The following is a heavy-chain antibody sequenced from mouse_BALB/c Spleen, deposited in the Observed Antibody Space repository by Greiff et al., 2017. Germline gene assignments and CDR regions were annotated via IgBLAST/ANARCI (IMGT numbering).Heavy chain of an antibody. CDR1: GFSLTSYG. V-gene: IGHV2-9*02. CDR3: ARGSRVYAMDY. CDR2: IWAGGST. J-gene: IGHJ4*01. Sequence: VKLVESGPGLVAPSQSLSITCTVSGFSLTSYGVHWVRQPPGKGLEWLGVIWAGGSTNYNSALMSRLSISKDNSKSQVFLKMNSLQTDDTAMYYCARGSRVYAMDYWGQGTSVTVSS.